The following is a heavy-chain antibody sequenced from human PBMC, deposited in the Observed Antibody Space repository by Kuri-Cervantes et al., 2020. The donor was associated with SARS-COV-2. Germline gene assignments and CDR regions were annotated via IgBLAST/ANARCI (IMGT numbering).Heavy chain of an antibody. D-gene: IGHD3-3*01. V-gene: IGHV1-69*05. Sequence: SVKVSCKASGGTFSSYAISWVRQAPGQGLEWMGGIIPIFGTANYAQKFQGRVTITTDESTSTAYMELSSLGSEDTAVYYCARDNSAYYDFWSGYYNYFDYWGQGTLVTVSS. CDR2: IIPIFGTA. J-gene: IGHJ4*02. CDR3: ARDNSAYYDFWSGYYNYFDY. CDR1: GGTFSSYA.